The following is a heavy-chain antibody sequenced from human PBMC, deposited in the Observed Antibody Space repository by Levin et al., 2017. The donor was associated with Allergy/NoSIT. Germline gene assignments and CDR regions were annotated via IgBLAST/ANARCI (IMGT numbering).Heavy chain of an antibody. CDR1: GYSFTSYW. D-gene: IGHD4-17*01. CDR2: IDPSDSYT. CDR3: ARQGPATVTTLGY. J-gene: IGHJ4*02. V-gene: IGHV5-10-1*01. Sequence: PGESLKISCKGSGYSFTSYWISWVRQMPGKGLEWMGRIDPSDSYTNYSPSFQGHVTISADKSISTAYLQWSSLKASDTAMYYCARQGPATVTTLGYWGQGTLVTVSS.